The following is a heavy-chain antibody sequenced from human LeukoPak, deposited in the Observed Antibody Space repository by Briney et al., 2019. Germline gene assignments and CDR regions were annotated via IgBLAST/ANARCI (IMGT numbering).Heavy chain of an antibody. D-gene: IGHD6-13*01. CDR1: GYTFTGYY. V-gene: IGHV1-2*04. CDR2: INPNSGGT. CDR3: ARGRQIEYSSSWPRLFDY. Sequence: ASVKVSCKASGYTFTGYYMHWVRQAPGQGLEWMGWINPNSGGTNYAQKFQGWVTMTRDTSISTAYMELSRLRSDDTAVYYCARGRQIEYSSSWPRLFDYWGQGTLVTVSS. J-gene: IGHJ4*02.